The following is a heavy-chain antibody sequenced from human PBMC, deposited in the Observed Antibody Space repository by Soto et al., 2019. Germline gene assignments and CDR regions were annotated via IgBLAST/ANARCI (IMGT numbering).Heavy chain of an antibody. CDR2: IDWDDDK. J-gene: IGHJ4*02. D-gene: IGHD6-19*01. V-gene: IGHV2-5*02. CDR3: ARSKYGSAWTLDD. Sequence: QITLKESGPALVKPTQTLTLTCTFSGFSLSTSAVGVGWIRQPPGQALECLAIIDWDDDKQYSPSLNSRLVSTEVTSKKQVGLTMTHMDPVDTGTYYCARSKYGSAWTLDDWGQGTLVTVSS. CDR1: GFSLSTSAVG.